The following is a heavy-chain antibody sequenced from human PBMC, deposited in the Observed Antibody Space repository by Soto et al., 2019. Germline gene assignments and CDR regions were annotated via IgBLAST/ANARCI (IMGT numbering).Heavy chain of an antibody. CDR1: GGSISSYY. D-gene: IGHD3-16*01. J-gene: IGHJ4*02. Sequence: QVQLQESGPGLVKPSETLSLTCTVSGGSISSYYWSWIRQPPGKGLEWIGYIYYSGSTNYNPSLKSRVTISVETSKNQFSVKLSSVPAADTAVYYFARHWALGPPPDYWGQGTLVTVSS. CDR3: ARHWALGPPPDY. CDR2: IYYSGST. V-gene: IGHV4-59*08.